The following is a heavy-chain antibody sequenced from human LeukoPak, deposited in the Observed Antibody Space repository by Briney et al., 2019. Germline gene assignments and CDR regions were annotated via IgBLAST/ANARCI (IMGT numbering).Heavy chain of an antibody. D-gene: IGHD4-17*01. CDR3: ARGDDYGDSFDY. V-gene: IGHV1-69*02. J-gene: IGHJ4*02. CDR2: A. Sequence: ANYAQKFQGRVTITADKSTSIAYMELSSLRSEDTAVYYCARGDDYGDSFDYWGQGTLVTVSS.